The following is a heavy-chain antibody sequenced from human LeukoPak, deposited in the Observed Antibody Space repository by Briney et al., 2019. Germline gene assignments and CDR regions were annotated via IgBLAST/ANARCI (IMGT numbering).Heavy chain of an antibody. D-gene: IGHD1-1*01. Sequence: PSETLSLTCSVSGRSISSYYWSWIRQPAGKGLEWIGRIYTSGSTNYNPSLKSRVTMSVDTSKNQFSLKLSSVTAADTAVYYCARGLPTTGQDLYYFDYWGQGTLVTVSS. CDR2: IYTSGST. J-gene: IGHJ4*02. V-gene: IGHV4-4*07. CDR3: ARGLPTTGQDLYYFDY. CDR1: GRSISSYY.